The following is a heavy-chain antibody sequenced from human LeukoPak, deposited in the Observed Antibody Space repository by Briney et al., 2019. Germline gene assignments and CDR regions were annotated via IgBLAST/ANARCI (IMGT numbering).Heavy chain of an antibody. V-gene: IGHV4-34*01. CDR1: GGSFSGYY. J-gene: IGHJ5*02. D-gene: IGHD6-19*01. CDR3: ATLAVAGTYWFDP. Sequence: SETLSLTCAVYGGSFSGYYWSWIRQPPGKGLEWIGEINHSGSTNYNPSLKSRVTISVDTSKNQFSLKLSSVTAADTAVYYCATLAVAGTYWFDPWGQGTLVTVSS. CDR2: INHSGST.